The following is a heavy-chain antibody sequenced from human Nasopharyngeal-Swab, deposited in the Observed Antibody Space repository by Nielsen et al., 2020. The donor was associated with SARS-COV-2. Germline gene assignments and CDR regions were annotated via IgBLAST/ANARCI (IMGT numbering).Heavy chain of an antibody. V-gene: IGHV1-8*01. CDR1: GYTFTSYD. D-gene: IGHD3-22*01. CDR2: MNPNSGNT. J-gene: IGHJ4*02. CDR3: ARGRWLSSGHSWGY. Sequence: ASVKVSCKASGYTFTSYDINWVRQATGQGLEWMGWMNPNSGNTGYAQKFQGRVTMTRNTSISTAYMELSSLGSEDTAVYYCARGRWLSSGHSWGYWGQGTLVTVSS.